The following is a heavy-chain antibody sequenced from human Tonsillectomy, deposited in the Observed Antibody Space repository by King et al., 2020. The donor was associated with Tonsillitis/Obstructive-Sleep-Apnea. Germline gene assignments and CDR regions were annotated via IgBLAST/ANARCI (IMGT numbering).Heavy chain of an antibody. Sequence: QLVQSGAEVKKPGASVKVSCKASGYTFTGYYMHWVRQAPGQGLEWMGRINPNSGGTNYAQKFQGRVTMTRDTSISTAYMELSRLRSDDTAVYYCARDYCGGDCFPDYWGQGTLVTVSS. CDR1: GYTFTGYY. D-gene: IGHD2-21*01. J-gene: IGHJ4*02. CDR3: ARDYCGGDCFPDY. V-gene: IGHV1-2*06. CDR2: INPNSGGT.